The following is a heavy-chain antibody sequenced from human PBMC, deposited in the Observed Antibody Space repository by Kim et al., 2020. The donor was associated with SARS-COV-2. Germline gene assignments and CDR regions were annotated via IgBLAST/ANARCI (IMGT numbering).Heavy chain of an antibody. CDR1: SASFTENY. D-gene: IGHD3-22*01. V-gene: IGHV4-59*03. CDR2: IHHTGTT. Sequence: SETLSLTCSVASASFTENYWSWIRQPPGRGLEWIGYIHHTGTTNYNPSLKSRVAISVDSSKNQFSLNLNSMTTADTAVYYCVSKRADSRGFIDSWGHGT. CDR3: VSKRADSRGFIDS. J-gene: IGHJ5*01.